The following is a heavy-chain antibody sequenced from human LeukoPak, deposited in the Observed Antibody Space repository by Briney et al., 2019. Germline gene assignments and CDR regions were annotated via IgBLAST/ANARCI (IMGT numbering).Heavy chain of an antibody. J-gene: IGHJ3*02. Sequence: ASVKVSCKASGGTFSSYGISWVRQAPGQGLEWVGWISAYNGNTNYAQKLQGRVTMTTDTSTSTAYMELRSLRSDDTAVYYCARAYDFWSGSGVPIDAFDIWGQGTMVTVSS. D-gene: IGHD3-3*01. V-gene: IGHV1-18*01. CDR2: ISAYNGNT. CDR1: GGTFSSYG. CDR3: ARAYDFWSGSGVPIDAFDI.